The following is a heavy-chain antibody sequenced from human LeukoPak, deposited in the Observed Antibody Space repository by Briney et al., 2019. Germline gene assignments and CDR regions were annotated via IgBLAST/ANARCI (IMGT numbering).Heavy chain of an antibody. Sequence: PGGSLRLSCAASGFTFSSYAMHWVRQAPGKGLEWVAVMSYDGSNKYYADSVKGRFTISRDNSKNTLYLQMNSLRAEDTAVYYCARDWDTGAYDYWGQGTLVTVSS. J-gene: IGHJ4*02. CDR2: MSYDGSNK. CDR3: ARDWDTGAYDY. V-gene: IGHV3-30-3*01. CDR1: GFTFSSYA. D-gene: IGHD5-18*01.